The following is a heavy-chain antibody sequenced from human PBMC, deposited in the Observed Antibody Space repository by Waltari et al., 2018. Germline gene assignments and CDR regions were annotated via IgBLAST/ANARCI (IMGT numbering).Heavy chain of an antibody. V-gene: IGHV4-59*08. Sequence: QVQLQESGPGLVKPSETLSLTCTVSGGSISSYYWSWIRQPPGKGLEWIGYIYYSGSTHYNPSLKIRVTISVDTSKNQFSLKLTSVTAADTAVYCARRMVTTGYFDYWGQGTLVTVSS. CDR3: ARRMVTTGYFDY. J-gene: IGHJ4*02. D-gene: IGHD4-4*01. CDR2: IYYSGST. CDR1: GGSISSYY.